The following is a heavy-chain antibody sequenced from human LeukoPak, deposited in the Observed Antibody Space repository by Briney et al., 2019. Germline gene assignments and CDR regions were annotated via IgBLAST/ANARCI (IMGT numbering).Heavy chain of an antibody. CDR1: GYTFTDYY. D-gene: IGHD4-17*01. Sequence: ASVKVSCKASGYTFTDYYFHWVRQAPGQGLEWMGIINPASGSTTYAQSFPGRVTMTRDTSTSTVYMELSSLRSEDTAVYFCARDWLVGVTTALDSWGQGTLVIVSS. CDR2: INPASGST. CDR3: ARDWLVGVTTALDS. J-gene: IGHJ4*02. V-gene: IGHV1-46*01.